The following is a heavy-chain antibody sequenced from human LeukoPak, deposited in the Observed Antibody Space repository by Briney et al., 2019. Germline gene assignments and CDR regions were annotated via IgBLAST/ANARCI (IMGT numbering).Heavy chain of an antibody. Sequence: PGGSLRLSCAASGFTFSNAWMSWVRQAPGKGLEWVGRIKSKTDGGTTDYAAPVKGRFTISRDDSKNTAFLQMNSLKTEDTAVYYCTSNYCSGGSCYLYWGQGTLVTVSS. CDR2: IKSKTDGGTT. J-gene: IGHJ4*02. CDR3: TSNYCSGGSCYLY. V-gene: IGHV3-15*01. D-gene: IGHD2-15*01. CDR1: GFTFSNAW.